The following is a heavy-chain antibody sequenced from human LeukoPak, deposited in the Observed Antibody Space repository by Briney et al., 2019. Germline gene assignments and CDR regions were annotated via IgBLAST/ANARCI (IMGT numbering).Heavy chain of an antibody. CDR1: GFTVSSNY. J-gene: IGHJ6*02. Sequence: GGSLRLSCAASGFTVSSNYMSWVRQAPGKGLEWVSVIYSCGSTYYADSVKGRFTISRDNSKNTLYLQMNSLRAEDTAVYYCARGSLGGNPWDYGMDVWGQGTTVTVSS. V-gene: IGHV3-66*01. CDR2: IYSCGST. D-gene: IGHD4-23*01. CDR3: ARGSLGGNPWDYGMDV.